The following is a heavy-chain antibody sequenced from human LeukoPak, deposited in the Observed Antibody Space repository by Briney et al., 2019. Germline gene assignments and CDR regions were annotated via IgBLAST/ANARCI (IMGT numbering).Heavy chain of an antibody. CDR3: ARARYSSGWFPFDY. J-gene: IGHJ4*02. D-gene: IGHD6-19*01. CDR1: GYTFTGYY. CDR2: IHPNSGGT. Sequence: ASVKVSCKASGYTFTGYYMHWVRQAPGQGLEWMGWIHPNSGGTNYAQKFQGRVTMTRDTSVSIAYMDLSRLTSDDTAVYYCARARYSSGWFPFDYWGQGTLVTVSS. V-gene: IGHV1-2*02.